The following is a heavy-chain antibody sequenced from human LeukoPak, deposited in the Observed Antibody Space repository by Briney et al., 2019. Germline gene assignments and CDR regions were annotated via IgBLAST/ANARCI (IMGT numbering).Heavy chain of an antibody. J-gene: IGHJ4*02. V-gene: IGHV3-23*01. CDR1: GFIFTNNA. CDR3: ATVMGSSPSTAYFAY. CDR2: ISNDGRHI. Sequence: PGGSLRLSCGGSGFIFTNNAINWVRQTPGKGPEWLSAISNDGRHIYYTDSVKGRFTTSRDNSRNTVYLQMNGLRVEDTAVYYCATVMGSSPSTAYFAYWGRGTLVTVSS. D-gene: IGHD6-6*01.